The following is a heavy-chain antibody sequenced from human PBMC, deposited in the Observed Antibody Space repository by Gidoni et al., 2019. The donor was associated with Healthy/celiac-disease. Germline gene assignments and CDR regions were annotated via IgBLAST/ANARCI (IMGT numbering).Heavy chain of an antibody. V-gene: IGHV3-21*01. Sequence: EVQLVASGGGLVTPAGLPRLSCPPPGFTFSNYFKNWVRQAPGKGLEWVSSISSSSSYIYYADSWEGRLTISRDNDKNSLYLQMNGLRAEDTAVYCCASPPGYSSSWDNRFFDYWGQGTLVTVSS. CDR2: ISSSSSYI. J-gene: IGHJ4*02. CDR1: GFTFSNYF. D-gene: IGHD6-13*01. CDR3: ASPPGYSSSWDNRFFDY.